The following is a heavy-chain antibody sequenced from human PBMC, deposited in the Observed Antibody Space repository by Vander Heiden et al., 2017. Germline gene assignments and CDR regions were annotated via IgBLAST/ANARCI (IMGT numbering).Heavy chain of an antibody. J-gene: IGHJ6*02. V-gene: IGHV1-2*02. CDR1: GYTFTGYY. D-gene: IGHD2-2*01. Sequence: QVQLVQSGAEVKKPGASVKVACKASGYTFTGYYMHWVRQAPGQGLEWMGWINPDSGGTNYAQKFQGRVTMTRDTSISTAYMELSRLRSDDTAVYYCARGVPAGSAGAYGMDVWGQGTTVTVSS. CDR2: INPDSGGT. CDR3: ARGVPAGSAGAYGMDV.